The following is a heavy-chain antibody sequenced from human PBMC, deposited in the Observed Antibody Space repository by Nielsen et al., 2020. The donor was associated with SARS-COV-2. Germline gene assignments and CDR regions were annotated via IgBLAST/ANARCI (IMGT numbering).Heavy chain of an antibody. CDR1: GFTFSDYY. CDR2: ISSSGSTI. Sequence: GGSLRLSCAASGFTFSDYYMSWIRQAPGKGLEWVSYISSSGSTIYYADSVKGRFTISRDNAKNSLYLQMNSLRAEDTAVYYCAKDLVELGVLTPYFDYWGQGALVTVSS. CDR3: AKDLVELGVLTPYFDY. V-gene: IGHV3-11*01. J-gene: IGHJ4*02. D-gene: IGHD4/OR15-4a*01.